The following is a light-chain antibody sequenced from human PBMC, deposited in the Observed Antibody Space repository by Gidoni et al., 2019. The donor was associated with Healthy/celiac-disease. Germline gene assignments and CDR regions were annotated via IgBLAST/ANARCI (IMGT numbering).Light chain of an antibody. V-gene: IGKV1-39*01. CDR3: QQSYSNPRT. Sequence: DIQLTQSPSSLSASVGDRVTITCRASQSIRTYLNWYQQKPGKAPKLLIYAASSLQSGVPSRFSGSGSGTDFTLTISSLQPEDFATYYCQQSYSNPRTFGHXTKVDIK. CDR2: AAS. CDR1: QSIRTY. J-gene: IGKJ3*01.